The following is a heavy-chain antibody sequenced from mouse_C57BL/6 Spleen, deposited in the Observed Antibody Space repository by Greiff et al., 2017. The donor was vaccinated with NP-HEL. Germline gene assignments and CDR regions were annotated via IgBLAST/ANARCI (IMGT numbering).Heavy chain of an antibody. V-gene: IGHV1-55*01. J-gene: IGHJ2*01. CDR3: ARRGITTPFFDY. Sequence: QVQLQQPGAELVKPGASVKMSCKASGYTFTSYWITWVKQRPGQGLEWIGDIYPGSGSTNYNEKFKSKATLTVDTSSSTAYMQLSSLTSEDSAVYYCARRGITTPFFDYWGQGTTLTVSS. CDR1: GYTFTSYW. CDR2: IYPGSGST. D-gene: IGHD1-2*01.